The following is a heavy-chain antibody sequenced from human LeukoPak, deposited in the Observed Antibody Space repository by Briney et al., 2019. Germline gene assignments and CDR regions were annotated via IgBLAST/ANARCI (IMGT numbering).Heavy chain of an antibody. V-gene: IGHV4-30-4*01. Sequence: SETLSLTGTVSGGSISSADYYWSWIRQPPGKGLEWIGYIYYSGSTYYNPSLKSRLTISVDTSKNQFSLKLSSVTAADTAVYYCARDRRGGDSMIRGLDYWGQGTLVTVSS. CDR3: ARDRRGGDSMIRGLDY. CDR2: IYYSGST. D-gene: IGHD3-10*01. CDR1: GGSISSADYY. J-gene: IGHJ4*02.